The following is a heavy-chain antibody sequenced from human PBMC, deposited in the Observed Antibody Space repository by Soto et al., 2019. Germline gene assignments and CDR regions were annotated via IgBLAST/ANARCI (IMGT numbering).Heavy chain of an antibody. CDR1: GGTFSSYA. CDR3: ARGGKGYSGSYDIDY. D-gene: IGHD1-26*01. Sequence: ASVKVSCKASGGTFSSYAISWVRQAPGQGLEWMGGIIPIFGTANYAQKFQGRVTITADKSTSTAYMELSSLRSEDTAVYYCARGGKGYSGSYDIDYWGQGTLVTVSS. J-gene: IGHJ4*02. V-gene: IGHV1-69*06. CDR2: IIPIFGTA.